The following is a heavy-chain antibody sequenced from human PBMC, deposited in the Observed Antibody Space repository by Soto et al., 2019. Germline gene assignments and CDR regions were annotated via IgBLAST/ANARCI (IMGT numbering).Heavy chain of an antibody. CDR3: ARDMNLELVVDSYYYMDV. D-gene: IGHD1-7*01. V-gene: IGHV6-1*01. Sequence: PSQTLSITCDISGDSVSSNSAAWNWIRQSPSRGLEWLGRTYYRSKWYNDYAVSVKSRITINPDTSKNQFSLQLNSVTPEDTAVYYCARDMNLELVVDSYYYMDVWGKGTTVTVS. CDR2: TYYRSKWYN. J-gene: IGHJ6*03. CDR1: GDSVSSNSAA.